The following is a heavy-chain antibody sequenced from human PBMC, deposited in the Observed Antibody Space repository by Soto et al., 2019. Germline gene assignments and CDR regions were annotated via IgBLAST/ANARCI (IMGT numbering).Heavy chain of an antibody. J-gene: IGHJ4*02. CDR3: ARHVDYYDSSGYYYGHFDY. CDR1: GYSFTSYL. D-gene: IGHD3-22*01. CDR2: IYPGDSDT. Sequence: GESLKISCTGSGYSFTSYLIGWVRQMPGKGLEWMGIIYPGDSDTRYSPSFQGQVTISADKSISTAYLQWSSLKASDTAMYYCARHVDYYDSSGYYYGHFDYWGQGTLVTVSS. V-gene: IGHV5-51*01.